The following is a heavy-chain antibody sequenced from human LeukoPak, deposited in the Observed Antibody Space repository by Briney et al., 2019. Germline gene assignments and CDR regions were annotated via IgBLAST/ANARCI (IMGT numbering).Heavy chain of an antibody. D-gene: IGHD6-19*01. CDR1: GFTFSSYA. V-gene: IGHV3-23*01. CDR2: IGGGGGST. CDR3: TRDIQTVASFDW. Sequence: GGSLRLSCAASGFTFSSYAMSWVRRAPGKGLEWVSGIGGGGGSTYYADSVKGRFTISRDNSKNTLHLQMNSLRAEDTALYYCTRDIQTVASFDWWGQGTLVTVSS. J-gene: IGHJ4*01.